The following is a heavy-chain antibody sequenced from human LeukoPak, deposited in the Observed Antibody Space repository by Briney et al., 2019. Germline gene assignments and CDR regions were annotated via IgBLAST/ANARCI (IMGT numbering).Heavy chain of an antibody. J-gene: IGHJ6*01. CDR3: AREQQWLIYMDV. Sequence: PGGSVRLSCASSGLPLSSYSKNWVRQARGKGLEWVSYISSSSSTIYYADSVKGRFTISRYKAKNSLHLQMSRLITVDTAVYYWAREQQWLIYMDVWGDVTTFTVSS. V-gene: IGHV3-48*01. D-gene: IGHD6-19*01. CDR1: GLPLSSYS. CDR2: ISSSSSTI.